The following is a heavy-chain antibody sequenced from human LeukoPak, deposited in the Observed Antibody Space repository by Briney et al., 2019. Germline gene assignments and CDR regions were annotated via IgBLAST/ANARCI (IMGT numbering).Heavy chain of an antibody. CDR3: GGGNPKEEPGTVGY. J-gene: IGHJ4*02. CDR1: GYTFTVYY. CDR2: INPNSGGT. Sequence: ASVKVSCKASGYTFTVYYMHWVRQAPGQGLEWMGWINPNSGGTNYAQKFQGRVTMTRDTSISTAYMELSRLRSDDTAVYYCGGGNPKEEPGTVGYWGQGTLVTVSS. D-gene: IGHD6-13*01. V-gene: IGHV1-2*02.